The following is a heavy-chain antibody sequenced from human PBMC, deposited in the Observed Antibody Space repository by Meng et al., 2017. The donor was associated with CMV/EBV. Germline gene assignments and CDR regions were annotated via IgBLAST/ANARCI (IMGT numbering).Heavy chain of an antibody. CDR1: GYTFTGYY. D-gene: IGHD3-10*01. CDR2: INPNSGGT. CDR3: ARAWGGETRIGDYYGMDV. J-gene: IGHJ6*02. V-gene: IGHV1-2*02. Sequence: ASVKVSCKASGYTFTGYYMHWVRQAPGQGLEWMGWINPNSGGTNYAQKFQGRVTMTRDTSISTAYMELSRLRSDDTAVYYCARAWGGETRIGDYYGMDVWGQGTTVTVS.